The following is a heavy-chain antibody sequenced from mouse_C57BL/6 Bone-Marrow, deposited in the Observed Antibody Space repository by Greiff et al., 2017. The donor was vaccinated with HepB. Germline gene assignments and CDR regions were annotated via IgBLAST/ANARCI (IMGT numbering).Heavy chain of an antibody. Sequence: QVQLQQSGAELVRPGTSVKMSCKASGYTFTNYWIGWAKQRPGHGLEWIGDIYPGSGSTNYNEKFKSKATLTVDTSSSTAYMQLSSLTSEDSAVYYCARSGYDYDGAWFAYWGQGTLVTVSA. CDR1: GYTFTNYW. D-gene: IGHD2-4*01. V-gene: IGHV1-63*01. CDR2: IYPGSGST. J-gene: IGHJ3*01. CDR3: ARSGYDYDGAWFAY.